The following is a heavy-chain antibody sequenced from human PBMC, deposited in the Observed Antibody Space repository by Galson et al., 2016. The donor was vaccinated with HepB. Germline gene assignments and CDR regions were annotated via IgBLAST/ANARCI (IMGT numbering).Heavy chain of an antibody. Sequence: SLRLSCAASISTFSNSWMHWVRQAPGKGPVWVSRINTDGRTTHYADFVKGRFTISRDNAKSSLYLQMSGLRPYDTAFYYCATTRLLDNWGQGILVTVSS. CDR1: ISTFSNSW. V-gene: IGHV3-74*01. J-gene: IGHJ4*02. CDR2: INTDGRTT. CDR3: ATTRLLDN. D-gene: IGHD1-14*01.